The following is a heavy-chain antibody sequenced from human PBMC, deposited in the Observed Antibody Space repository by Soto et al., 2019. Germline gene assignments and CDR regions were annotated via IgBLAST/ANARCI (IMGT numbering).Heavy chain of an antibody. CDR1: GGSFSTYA. Sequence: SVKVSCKASGGSFSTYAISWVRQAPGQGLEWMGGIIPIFGTPNYAQKFQGRVTITADRSTSTAYLELNSLRSEDTAVYYCAAPRTDGYKVPDPSTYYYYGLDVWGQGTTVTVSS. CDR3: AAPRTDGYKVPDPSTYYYYGLDV. J-gene: IGHJ6*02. D-gene: IGHD5-12*01. V-gene: IGHV1-69*06. CDR2: IIPIFGTP.